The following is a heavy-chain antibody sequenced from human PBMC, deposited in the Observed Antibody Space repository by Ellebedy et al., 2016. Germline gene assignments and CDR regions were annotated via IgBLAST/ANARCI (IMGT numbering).Heavy chain of an antibody. D-gene: IGHD2-2*01. CDR1: GGSFSDYY. V-gene: IGHV4-34*01. Sequence: GSLRLSXAVYGGSFSDYYWGWIRQPPGKGLEWIGSIYHSGSTNYNPSLKSRVTISVDKSKNQFSLKLSSVTAADTAVYYCARGTYCSSTSCYAAFDYWGQGTLVTVSS. CDR3: ARGTYCSSTSCYAAFDY. CDR2: IYHSGST. J-gene: IGHJ4*02.